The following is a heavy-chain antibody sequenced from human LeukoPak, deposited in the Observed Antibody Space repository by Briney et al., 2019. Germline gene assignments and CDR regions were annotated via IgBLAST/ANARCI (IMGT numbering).Heavy chain of an antibody. CDR1: GFTFSSYS. J-gene: IGHJ4*02. Sequence: GGSLRLSCAASGFTFSSYSMNWVRQASGKGLEWLAYISPNSADISYADSVKGRFTISRDNAKNSLYLQMNSLKVEDTGIYYCSRDPRSLDYWGQGALVTVSS. CDR3: SRDPRSLDY. CDR2: ISPNSADI. V-gene: IGHV3-21*05.